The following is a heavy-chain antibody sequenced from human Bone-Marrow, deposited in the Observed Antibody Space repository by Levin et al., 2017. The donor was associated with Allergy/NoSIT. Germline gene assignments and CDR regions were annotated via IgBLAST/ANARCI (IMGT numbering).Heavy chain of an antibody. CDR2: IYTSGST. V-gene: IGHV4-61*02. Sequence: SETLSLTCTVSGGSISSGSYYWSWIRQPAGKGLEWIGRIYTSGSTNYNPSLKSRVTISVDTSKNQFSLKLSSVTAADTAVYYCARDGGECSGGSCYSYFRHWGQGTLVTVSS. CDR3: ARDGGECSGGSCYSYFRH. J-gene: IGHJ1*01. CDR1: GGSISSGSYY. D-gene: IGHD2-15*01.